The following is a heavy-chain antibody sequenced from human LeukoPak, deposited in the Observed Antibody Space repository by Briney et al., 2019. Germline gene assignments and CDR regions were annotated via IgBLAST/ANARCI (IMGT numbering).Heavy chain of an antibody. D-gene: IGHD4-17*01. CDR1: GFTFSSYS. J-gene: IGHJ4*02. CDR2: MSSRSNDI. CDR3: ARGTGDYLFDY. Sequence: GGSLRLSCAVSGFTFSSYSVNWVRQAPGKGLEWVSSMSSRSNDIYYADSLKGRFTISRDIAQNSLYLQMNSLRAEDTGIYYCARGTGDYLFDYWGQGTLVTVSS. V-gene: IGHV3-21*01.